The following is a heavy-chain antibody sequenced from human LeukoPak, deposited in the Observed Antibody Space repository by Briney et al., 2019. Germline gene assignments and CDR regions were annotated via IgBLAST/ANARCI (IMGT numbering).Heavy chain of an antibody. Sequence: SETLSLTCTVSGGSITSHYWNWIRQPPGKGLEWIGYIYYTGSTNYNPSLKSRVTISVDTSKNQFSLKLSSVTAADTAVYYCARGSTGVVVAATIDPWGQGTLVTVSS. CDR2: IYYTGST. CDR1: GGSITSHY. V-gene: IGHV4-59*11. J-gene: IGHJ5*02. D-gene: IGHD2-15*01. CDR3: ARGSTGVVVAATIDP.